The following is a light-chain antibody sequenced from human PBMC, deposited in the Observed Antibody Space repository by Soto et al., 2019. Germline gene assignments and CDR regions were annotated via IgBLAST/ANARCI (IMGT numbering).Light chain of an antibody. Sequence: DIQMTQSPSTLSASVGDRVTITCRASQSISSWLAWHQQTPGKAPKLLIYKASSLESGVPSRFSGSGSGTEFTLTISSLQPDDFATYYCQQYNSYPWTFGQGTKVEIK. CDR1: QSISSW. CDR2: KAS. V-gene: IGKV1-5*03. CDR3: QQYNSYPWT. J-gene: IGKJ1*01.